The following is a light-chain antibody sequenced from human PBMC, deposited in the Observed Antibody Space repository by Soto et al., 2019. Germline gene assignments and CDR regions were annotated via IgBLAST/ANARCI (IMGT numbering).Light chain of an antibody. J-gene: IGKJ4*01. CDR1: HNIVNY. Sequence: DIQMTQSPSSLSASVGDRVTITCRASHNIVNYLSWYQRKPGKAPKLLIYAASSLQSGVPSRFSGSGSGTDFTLTISSLQPEDFATFYCQQTYSVPLTFGGGTKVEIK. CDR2: AAS. CDR3: QQTYSVPLT. V-gene: IGKV1-39*01.